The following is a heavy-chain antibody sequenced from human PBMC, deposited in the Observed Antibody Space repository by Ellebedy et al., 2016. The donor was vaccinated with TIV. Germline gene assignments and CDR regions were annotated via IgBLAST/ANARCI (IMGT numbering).Heavy chain of an antibody. J-gene: IGHJ4*02. V-gene: IGHV3-48*01. Sequence: GESLKISCSPSGFTFSNYNMNWVRQAPGKGLEWVSYISDSSSTIYYADSVKGRFTISRDNAKNSLYLQMNTLRAEDTAVYYCARDVYESSGSRFDHWGRGTLVTVAS. D-gene: IGHD3-22*01. CDR3: ARDVYESSGSRFDH. CDR1: GFTFSNYN. CDR2: ISDSSSTI.